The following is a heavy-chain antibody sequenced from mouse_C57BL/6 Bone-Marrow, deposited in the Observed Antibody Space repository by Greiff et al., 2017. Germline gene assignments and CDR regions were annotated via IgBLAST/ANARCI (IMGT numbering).Heavy chain of an antibody. CDR3: ASYSYCYAFAY. CDR2: IYPRDGST. Sequence: QVQLQQSDAELVKPGASVKISCKASGYTFTDYTMHWMKQRPEQGLEWIGYIYPRDGSTKYNEKFKGKATLTVDKSSSTAYLQLNSLTSEDSAVXFCASYSYCYAFAYWGQGTLVTVSA. V-gene: IGHV1-78*01. D-gene: IGHD2-12*01. J-gene: IGHJ3*01. CDR1: GYTFTDYT.